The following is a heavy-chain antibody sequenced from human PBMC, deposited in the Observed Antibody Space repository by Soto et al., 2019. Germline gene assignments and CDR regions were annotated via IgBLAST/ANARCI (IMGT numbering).Heavy chain of an antibody. V-gene: IGHV1-2*02. J-gene: IGHJ6*02. CDR1: GYTFTGYY. D-gene: IGHD5-18*01. Sequence: QVQLVQSGAEVKKPGASVKVSCKASGYTFTGYYMHWVRQAPGQGLEWMGWINPNSGGTNYAQKFQGRVTMTRDTSISTAHMELSRLRSDDTAVYYCARAGGAAMVPYYYYGMDVWGQGTTVTVSS. CDR2: INPNSGGT. CDR3: ARAGGAAMVPYYYYGMDV.